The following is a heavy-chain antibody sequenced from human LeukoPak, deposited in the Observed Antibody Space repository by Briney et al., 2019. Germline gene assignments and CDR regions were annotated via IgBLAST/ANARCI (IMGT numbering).Heavy chain of an antibody. D-gene: IGHD6-19*01. V-gene: IGHV1-18*01. CDR2: SSGYNGNT. CDR3: ARVGIYSSGWYYFDY. J-gene: IGHJ4*02. Sequence: ASVKVSCKASGYTFTSYGISWVRQAPGQGLEWMGWSSGYNGNTNYAQKLQGRVTMTTDTSTSTAYMELRSLRSDDTAVYYCARVGIYSSGWYYFDYWGQGTLVTVSS. CDR1: GYTFTSYG.